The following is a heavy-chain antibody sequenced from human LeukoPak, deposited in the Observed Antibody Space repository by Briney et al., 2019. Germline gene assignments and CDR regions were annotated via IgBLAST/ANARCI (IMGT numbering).Heavy chain of an antibody. D-gene: IGHD5-18*01. CDR2: ISSSGSTI. J-gene: IGHJ4*02. Sequence: PGGSLRLSCAASGFTFSSYEMNWVRQAPGKGLEWVSYISSSGSTIYYADSVKGRFTISRDNAKNSLYLQMNSLRAEDTAVYYCATTSRGYSYTDDYWGQGTLVTVSS. CDR1: GFTFSSYE. V-gene: IGHV3-48*03. CDR3: ATTSRGYSYTDDY.